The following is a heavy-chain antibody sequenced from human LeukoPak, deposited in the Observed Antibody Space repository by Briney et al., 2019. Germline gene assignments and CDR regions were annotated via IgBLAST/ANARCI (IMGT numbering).Heavy chain of an antibody. CDR3: AVLSGSFDY. Sequence: KTSDTLSLTCTVSGGSISSYYWSWIRQPPGKGLEWIGYIYYSGSTNYNPSLKSRVTISVDTSKNQFSLKLSSVTAADTGVYYCAVLSGSFDYWGQGTLVTVSS. CDR1: GGSISSYY. D-gene: IGHD1-26*01. CDR2: IYYSGST. J-gene: IGHJ4*02. V-gene: IGHV4-59*07.